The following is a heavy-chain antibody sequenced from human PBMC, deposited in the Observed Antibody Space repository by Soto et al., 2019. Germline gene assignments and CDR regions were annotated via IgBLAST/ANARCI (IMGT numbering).Heavy chain of an antibody. Sequence: WGSLRLSCTASGLTLTNYTLHWARQAPGKGLAWVATISYDGGSEYYAESVRGRFIISREDSKNTLYLQLNSLRLEDAAVYYCAGPLTDHSYYGMDVWGNGRTFTLSS. J-gene: IGHJ6*04. D-gene: IGHD2-21*02. CDR1: GLTLTNYT. V-gene: IGHV3-30*04. CDR3: AGPLTDHSYYGMDV. CDR2: ISYDGGSE.